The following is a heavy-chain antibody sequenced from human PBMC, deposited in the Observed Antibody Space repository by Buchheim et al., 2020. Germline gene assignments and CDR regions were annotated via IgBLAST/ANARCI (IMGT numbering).Heavy chain of an antibody. CDR2: VSAGGGST. J-gene: IGHJ6*02. Sequence: EVQLLESGGGLVQPGGSLRLSCAASGFTFSNFAMSWVRQAPGRGLEWVSAVSAGGGSTYYADSVKGRFTISRDNSKTTLYLQMNSLRAEDTAVYYCAKDGSGRYPPPFRTYGMDVWGQGTT. CDR3: AKDGSGRYPPPFRTYGMDV. CDR1: GFTFSNFA. D-gene: IGHD6-19*01. V-gene: IGHV3-23*01.